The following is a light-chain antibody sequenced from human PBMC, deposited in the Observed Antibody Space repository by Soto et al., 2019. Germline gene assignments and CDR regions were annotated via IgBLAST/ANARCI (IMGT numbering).Light chain of an antibody. V-gene: IGLV3-1*01. CDR1: KLGDKY. Sequence: SYELTQPPSVSVSPGQTASITSSGDKLGDKYACWYQQKPGQSPVLVIYQDSKRPSGIPERFSGSNSGNTATLTISGTQAMDEADYYCQAWDSSTSVVSGGGTQLTVL. J-gene: IGLJ2*01. CDR3: QAWDSSTSVV. CDR2: QDS.